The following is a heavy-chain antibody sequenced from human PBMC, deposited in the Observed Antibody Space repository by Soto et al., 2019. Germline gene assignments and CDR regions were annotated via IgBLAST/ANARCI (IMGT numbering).Heavy chain of an antibody. CDR1: GGTFSSYS. V-gene: IGHV1-69*01. CDR2: IIPIFGTA. Sequence: QVQLVQSGAEVKKPGSSVKVSCKASGGTFSSYSINWVRQSPGQGLEWMGEIIPIFGTANYAQKFQGRVTITADESTSTAYMELSSLRSEDTAVYYCARDGGRHSGGIDYWCQGTLVTVSS. D-gene: IGHD1-26*01. J-gene: IGHJ4*02. CDR3: ARDGGRHSGGIDY.